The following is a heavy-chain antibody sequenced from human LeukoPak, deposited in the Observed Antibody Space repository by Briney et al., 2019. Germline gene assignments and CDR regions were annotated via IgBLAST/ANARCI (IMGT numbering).Heavy chain of an antibody. V-gene: IGHV3-66*01. CDR2: IYSGGST. D-gene: IGHD6-13*01. CDR3: ARVVAAAADPYFDY. CDR1: GFTVSSNY. Sequence: PGGSLRLSCAASGFTVSSNYMSWVRQAPGKGLEWVSVIYSGGSTYYADSVKGRFTISRDNSKNTLYLQMNSLRAEDTAAYYCARVVAAAADPYFDYWGQGTLVTVSS. J-gene: IGHJ4*02.